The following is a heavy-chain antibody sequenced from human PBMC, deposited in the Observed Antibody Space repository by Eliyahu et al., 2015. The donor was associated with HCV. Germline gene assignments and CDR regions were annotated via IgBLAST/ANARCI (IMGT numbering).Heavy chain of an antibody. CDR1: GGSISSYY. J-gene: IGHJ5*02. CDR3: ASGGGGIAVTGTGGWFDP. CDR2: IYYSGSP. D-gene: IGHD6-19*01. V-gene: IGHV4-59*01. Sequence: QVQLQESGPGLVKPSETLSLTCXVSGGSISSYYWSWIRQPPGKGLGWVAYIYYSGSPNSNPPLKSRVTISVDTSKNQFSLKLNSVTAADTAVYYCASGGGGIAVTGTGGWFDPWGQGTLVTVSS.